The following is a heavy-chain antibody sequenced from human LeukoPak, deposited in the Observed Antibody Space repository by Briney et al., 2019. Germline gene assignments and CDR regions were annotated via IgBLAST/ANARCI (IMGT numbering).Heavy chain of an antibody. V-gene: IGHV1-2*06. CDR1: GYTFTGYY. CDR3: ARDFGDGGYDSAY. J-gene: IGHJ4*02. CDR2: INPNSGGT. Sequence: GASVRVSCKASGYTFTGYYMHWARQAPGQGLEWMGRINPNSGGTNYAQKFQGRVTLTRDTSISTAYMELSRLRSDDTAVYYCARDFGDGGYDSAYWGQGTLVTVSS. D-gene: IGHD5-12*01.